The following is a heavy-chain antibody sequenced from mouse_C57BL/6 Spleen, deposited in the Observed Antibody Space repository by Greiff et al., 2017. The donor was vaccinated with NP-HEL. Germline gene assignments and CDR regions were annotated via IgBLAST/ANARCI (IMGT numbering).Heavy chain of an antibody. J-gene: IGHJ4*01. D-gene: IGHD1-1*01. V-gene: IGHV7-3*01. CDR2: IRNKANGYTT. CDR1: GFTFTDYY. Sequence: EVQLVESGGGLVQPGGSLSLSCAASGFTFTDYYMSWVRQPPGKALEWLGFIRNKANGYTTEYSASVKGRFTISRDNSQSILYLQMNALRAEDSATYYCARYYYGRVDYWGQGTSVTVSS. CDR3: ARYYYGRVDY.